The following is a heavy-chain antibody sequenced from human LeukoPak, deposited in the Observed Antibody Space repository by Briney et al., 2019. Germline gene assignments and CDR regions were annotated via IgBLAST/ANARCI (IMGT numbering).Heavy chain of an antibody. J-gene: IGHJ4*02. Sequence: SETLSLTCTVSGGSISSGIYYWSWIRQPAGKGLEWIGRIYTSGSTNYNPSLKSRITISVDTSKNQFSLKLSSATAADTAVYYCARNSCPSGSCYDNRGYFDYWGQGTLVTVSS. V-gene: IGHV4-61*02. CDR2: IYTSGST. CDR1: GGSISSGIYY. CDR3: ARNSCPSGSCYDNRGYFDY. D-gene: IGHD2-15*01.